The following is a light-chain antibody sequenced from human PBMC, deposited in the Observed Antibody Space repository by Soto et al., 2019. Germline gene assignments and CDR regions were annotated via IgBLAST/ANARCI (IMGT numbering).Light chain of an antibody. CDR3: QQYNKWPQT. CDR2: GAS. Sequence: EIVMTQSPATLSVSPGERVTLSCRASLGISINLAWYQQRPGQAPRLLIYGASTRATGVPTRFSVSGSGTEFTLTISSLQSEDLAVYHCQQYNKWPQTFGQGTKVETK. V-gene: IGKV3-15*01. J-gene: IGKJ1*01. CDR1: LGISIN.